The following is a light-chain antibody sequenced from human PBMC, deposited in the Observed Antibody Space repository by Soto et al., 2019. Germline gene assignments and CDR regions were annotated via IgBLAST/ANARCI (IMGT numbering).Light chain of an antibody. CDR1: SSDVGGYNY. V-gene: IGLV2-14*01. CDR2: DVS. J-gene: IGLJ1*01. Sequence: QSVLTQPASVSGSPGQSITLSCTGTSSDVGGYNYVPWYQQHPGKAPKPMIYDVSNRPSGVSNRFSGSKSGNTASLTISGLQAEDEADYYCSSYTSSSTHVFGTGTKVTVL. CDR3: SSYTSSSTHV.